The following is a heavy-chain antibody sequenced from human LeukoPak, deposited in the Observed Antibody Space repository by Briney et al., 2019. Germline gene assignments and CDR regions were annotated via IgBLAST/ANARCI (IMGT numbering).Heavy chain of an antibody. CDR2: INPSGGST. D-gene: IGHD3-10*01. Sequence: GASVKVSCKASGYTFTSYYMHWVRQAPGQGLEWMGIINPSGGSTSYAQKFQGRVTMTRDTSTSTVYMELSSLRSEDTAVYYCARDWGRGMVRGVTPSLYFDYWGQGTLVTVSS. CDR1: GYTFTSYY. J-gene: IGHJ4*02. V-gene: IGHV1-46*01. CDR3: ARDWGRGMVRGVTPSLYFDY.